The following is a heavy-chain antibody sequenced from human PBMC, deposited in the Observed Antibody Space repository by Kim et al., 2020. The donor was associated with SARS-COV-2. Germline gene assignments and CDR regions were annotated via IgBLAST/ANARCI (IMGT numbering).Heavy chain of an antibody. V-gene: IGHV4-61*02. Sequence: SETLSLTCTVSGGSISSGSYYWSWIRQPAGKGLEWIGRIYTSGSTNYNPSLKSRVTISVDTSKNQFSLKLSSVTAADTAVYYCARVISSGWYVDCWGQGTLVTVSS. J-gene: IGHJ4*02. CDR1: GGSISSGSYY. CDR2: IYTSGST. D-gene: IGHD6-19*01. CDR3: ARVISSGWYVDC.